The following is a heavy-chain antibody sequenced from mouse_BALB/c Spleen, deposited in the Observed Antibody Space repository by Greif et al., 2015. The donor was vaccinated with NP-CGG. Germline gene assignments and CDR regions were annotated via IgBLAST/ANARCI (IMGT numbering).Heavy chain of an antibody. J-gene: IGHJ3*01. D-gene: IGHD1-1*02. CDR1: GYAFSSYW. CDR2: IYPGDGDT. V-gene: IGHV1-80*01. CDR3: ARTGVFAY. Sequence: QVQLQQSGAELVRPGSSVKISCKASGYAFSSYWMNWVKQRPGQGLEWIGQIYPGDGDTNYNGKFKGKATLTADKSSSTAYMPLSSLTSEDSAVYFCARTGVFAYWGQGTLVTVSA.